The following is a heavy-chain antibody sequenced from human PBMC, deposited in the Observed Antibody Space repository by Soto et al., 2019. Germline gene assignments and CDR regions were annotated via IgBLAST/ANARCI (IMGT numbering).Heavy chain of an antibody. CDR3: ARTESYYDILTGLGRWSDY. CDR2: ISAYNGNT. J-gene: IGHJ4*02. V-gene: IGHV1-18*04. CDR1: GYTFTSYG. D-gene: IGHD3-9*01. Sequence: QVQLVQSGAEVKKPGASVKVSCKASGYTFTSYGISWVRQAPGQGLEWMGWISAYNGNTNYAQKLQGRVTMTTDTATSTAYMELRSLRSDDTAVYYCARTESYYDILTGLGRWSDYWGQGTLVTVSS.